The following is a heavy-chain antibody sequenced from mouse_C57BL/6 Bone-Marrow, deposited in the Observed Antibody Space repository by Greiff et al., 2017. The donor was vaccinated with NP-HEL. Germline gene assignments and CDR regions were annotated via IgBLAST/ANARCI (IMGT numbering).Heavy chain of an antibody. CDR1: GFTFSNYW. CDR3: TGQSPFAY. V-gene: IGHV6-3*01. CDR2: FSLKSDNYAT. Sequence: EVKLEESGGGLVQPGGSMKLSCVASGFTFSNYWMNWVRQSPEKGLEWVAQFSLKSDNYATHYALSVKGRFTISRDDSKRSVYLQMNNLRAEDTGIDYCTGQSPFAYWGQGTRVTVSA. J-gene: IGHJ3*01.